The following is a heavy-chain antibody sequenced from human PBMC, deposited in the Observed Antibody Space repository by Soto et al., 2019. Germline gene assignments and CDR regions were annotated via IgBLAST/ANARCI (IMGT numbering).Heavy chain of an antibody. CDR1: GFSLSTSGVG. D-gene: IGHD6-6*01. CDR2: IYWDDAK. CDR3: AHRIAARLDY. J-gene: IGHJ4*02. V-gene: IGHV2-5*02. Sequence: QITLKESGPTLVKPTQTITLTCTFSGFSLSTSGVGVGWIRQPPGKAPEWLALIYWDDAKRYSPSLKSMLTITKDTPKPQVVLTMNNIDPVATATDYCAHRIAARLDYWGQGALVNVSS.